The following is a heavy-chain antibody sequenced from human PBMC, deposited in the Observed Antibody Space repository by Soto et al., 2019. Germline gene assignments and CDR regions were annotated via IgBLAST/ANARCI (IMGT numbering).Heavy chain of an antibody. J-gene: IGHJ5*02. CDR3: ARVPGP. Sequence: PLSLTFAVSAGSIRRGRYSWRWIRQPPGKGPAWIGYIYHSGSTYYNPALKSRVTISVDRSKNHFALKLSSVTAADTAVYYCARVPGPWGQGTLVRSPQ. V-gene: IGHV4-30-2*01. CDR1: AGSIRRGRYS. CDR2: IYHSGST.